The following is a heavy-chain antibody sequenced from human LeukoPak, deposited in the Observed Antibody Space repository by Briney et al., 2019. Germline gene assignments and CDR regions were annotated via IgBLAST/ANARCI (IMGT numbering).Heavy chain of an antibody. J-gene: IGHJ6*03. CDR1: GGSISSSHYY. CDR3: ARQSSDYYYYYIDV. Sequence: KASETLSLTCTVSGGSISSSHYYWGWIHQPPGKGLEWIGSIYYSGTTYYNPSLESRVTISDDTSKNRFSLMLTSVTAADTAVYYCARQSSDYYYYYIDVWGEGTTVIVSS. V-gene: IGHV4-39*01. CDR2: IYYSGTT.